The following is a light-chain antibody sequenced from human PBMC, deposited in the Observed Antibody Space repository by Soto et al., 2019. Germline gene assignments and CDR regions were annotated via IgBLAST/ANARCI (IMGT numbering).Light chain of an antibody. CDR1: QSVSSY. J-gene: IGKJ2*01. CDR3: QQRSNWPPYT. CDR2: DAS. V-gene: IGKV3-11*01. Sequence: EIVLTQSPANLSLSPGERATLSCRASQSVSSYLAWYQQKPGQAPRLLIYDASTRATGIPARFSGSGSGTDFTLTISSLEPEDFAVYYCQQRSNWPPYTFGQGTKLEIK.